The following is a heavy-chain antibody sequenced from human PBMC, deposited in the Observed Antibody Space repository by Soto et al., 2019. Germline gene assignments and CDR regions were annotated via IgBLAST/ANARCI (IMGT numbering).Heavy chain of an antibody. CDR1: GFTFSSYA. CDR2: ISGSGGST. V-gene: IGHV3-23*01. Sequence: PGGSLRLSCAASGFTFSSYAMSWVRQAPGKGLEWVSAISGSGGSTYYADSVKGRFTISRDNSKNTLYLQMNSLRAEDTAVYYCAKDFGRTIFGVVITNFDYWGKGTLVTVAS. D-gene: IGHD3-3*01. CDR3: AKDFGRTIFGVVITNFDY. J-gene: IGHJ4*02.